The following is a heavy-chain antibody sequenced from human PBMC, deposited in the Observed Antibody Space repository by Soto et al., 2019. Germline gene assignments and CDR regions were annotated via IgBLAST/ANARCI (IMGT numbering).Heavy chain of an antibody. V-gene: IGHV4-61*08. J-gene: IGHJ6*02. CDR2: IHNSVNT. CDR3: ARGRPNYDILTGYPYGMDV. D-gene: IGHD3-9*01. Sequence: SETLSLTCAVSGDSVGSGGYFWSWIRQSPGKGLEWIGHIHNSVNTEYNPPLRGRVTISVDTSKNQFSLKLSSVTAADTAVYYCARGRPNYDILTGYPYGMDVWGQGTTVTVSS. CDR1: GDSVGSGGYF.